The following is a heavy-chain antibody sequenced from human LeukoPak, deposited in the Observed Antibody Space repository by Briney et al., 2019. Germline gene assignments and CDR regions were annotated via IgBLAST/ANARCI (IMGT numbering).Heavy chain of an antibody. Sequence: SETLSLTCTVSGGSISSYYWSWIRQPPGKGLEWIGYIYYSGSTNYNPSLKSRVTISVDTSKNQFSLKLSSVTAADTAVYYCARYCSGGSCYGRGVGAFDIWGQGTMVTFSS. CDR2: IYYSGST. D-gene: IGHD2-15*01. CDR3: ARYCSGGSCYGRGVGAFDI. CDR1: GGSISSYY. J-gene: IGHJ3*02. V-gene: IGHV4-59*08.